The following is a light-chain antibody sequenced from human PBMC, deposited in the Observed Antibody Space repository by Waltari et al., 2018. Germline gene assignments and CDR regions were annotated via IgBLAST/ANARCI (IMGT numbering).Light chain of an antibody. CDR1: ILRTYY. CDR3: SSRELSGHVV. Sequence: SSDLTQDPDVSVALGQTVRITCQGDILRTYYGNWCRQKPGQAPELVIYGKNHRPSVIPDRFSASSSENTASLIITGAQAEDEADYYCSSRELSGHVVFGGGTRLTVL. J-gene: IGLJ2*01. V-gene: IGLV3-19*01. CDR2: GKN.